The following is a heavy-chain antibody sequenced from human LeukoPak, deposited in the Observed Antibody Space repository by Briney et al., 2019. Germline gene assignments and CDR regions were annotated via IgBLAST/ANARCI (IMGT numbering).Heavy chain of an antibody. J-gene: IGHJ4*02. Sequence: PGGSLRLSCAASGFTFSSYAMHWVRQAPGKGLEWVAVISYDGSNKYYADSVKGRFTISRDNSKNTLYLQMNSLGAEDTAVYYCAREYDSSPGYWGQGTLVTVSS. CDR3: AREYDSSPGY. V-gene: IGHV3-30-3*01. D-gene: IGHD3-22*01. CDR2: ISYDGSNK. CDR1: GFTFSSYA.